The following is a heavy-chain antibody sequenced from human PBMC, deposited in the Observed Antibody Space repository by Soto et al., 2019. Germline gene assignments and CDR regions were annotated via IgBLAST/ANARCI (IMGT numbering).Heavy chain of an antibody. D-gene: IGHD6-13*01. CDR2: ISGSVGST. V-gene: IGHV3-23*01. Sequence: GSLRLSCAPSGFTFSNYAINWVRQSPGKGLEWVSVISGSVGSTYYADSVKGRFTINRDNSKNTLYLQMNSLRAADTAVYYCAKAGGAAGTVDYFDYWGQGTLVTVSS. CDR1: GFTFSNYA. CDR3: AKAGGAAGTVDYFDY. J-gene: IGHJ4*02.